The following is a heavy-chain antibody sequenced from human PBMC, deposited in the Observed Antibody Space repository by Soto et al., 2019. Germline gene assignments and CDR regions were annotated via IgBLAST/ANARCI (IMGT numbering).Heavy chain of an antibody. CDR1: GFTFSYYW. CDR2: IKHDGSDI. V-gene: IGHV3-7*03. Sequence: LSLSCADSGFTFSYYWMSWVRLSPGKGLEWVANIKHDGSDIRYVDSVKGRFTMSRDNAENSLYLQMSSLGAEDTAMYYCARDPYGNGYGAFDIWGQGTMVTVPS. D-gene: IGHD3-22*01. CDR3: ARDPYGNGYGAFDI. J-gene: IGHJ3*02.